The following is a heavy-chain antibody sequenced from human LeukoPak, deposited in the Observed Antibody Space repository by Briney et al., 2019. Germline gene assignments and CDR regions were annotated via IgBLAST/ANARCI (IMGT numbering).Heavy chain of an antibody. Sequence: SQTLSLTCAISGDSVSSNSSACNWIRQSPSRGLEWLGRTYYRSKWYNDYAVSVKSRITINPDTSKNQFSLQLTSVTPEDTAVYYCARGYWAHGMNVWGPGTTVTVSS. CDR3: ARGYWAHGMNV. CDR2: TYYRSKWYN. D-gene: IGHD6-13*01. J-gene: IGHJ6*02. V-gene: IGHV6-1*01. CDR1: GDSVSSNSSA.